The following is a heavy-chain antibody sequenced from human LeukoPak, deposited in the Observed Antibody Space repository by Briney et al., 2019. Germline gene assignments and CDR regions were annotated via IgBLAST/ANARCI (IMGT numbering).Heavy chain of an antibody. D-gene: IGHD1-26*01. Sequence: ASVTVSCKASGYTFTSYYMHWVRQAPGQGVEWMGLINPSGGSTNYAQKLQGRVTMTSHTSTSTVYMELSRLRSDDTAVYYCARMSGIIVGATYAFDIWGQGTMVTVSS. V-gene: IGHV1-46*04. J-gene: IGHJ3*02. CDR3: ARMSGIIVGATYAFDI. CDR1: GYTFTSYY. CDR2: INPSGGST.